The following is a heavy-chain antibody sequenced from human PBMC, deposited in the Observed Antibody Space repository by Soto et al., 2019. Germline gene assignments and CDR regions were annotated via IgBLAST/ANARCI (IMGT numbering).Heavy chain of an antibody. CDR2: INHSGST. CDR3: ATSGYCTNGVCYGERLHYYYYYMHV. Sequence: SETLSLTCAVYGGSFSGYYWSWIRQPPGKGLEWIGEINHSGSTNYNPSLKSRVTISVDTSKNQFSLKLSSVTAADTAVYYCATSGYCTNGVCYGERLHYYYYYMHVSGKATTVTVSS. D-gene: IGHD2-8*01. J-gene: IGHJ6*03. V-gene: IGHV4-34*01. CDR1: GGSFSGYY.